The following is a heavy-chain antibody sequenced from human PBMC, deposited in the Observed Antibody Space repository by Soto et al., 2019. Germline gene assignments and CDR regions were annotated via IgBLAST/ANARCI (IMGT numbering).Heavy chain of an antibody. CDR1: GFSLSNGRMG. CDR3: ARIFQGYSGYDFVDY. V-gene: IGHV2-26*01. J-gene: IGHJ4*02. CDR2: IFSRDEK. D-gene: IGHD5-12*01. Sequence: QVTLKESGPVLVKPTETLTLTCTVSGFSLSNGRMGVSWIRPPPGKALEWLAHIFSRDEKSYRTSLKSTLTISKDTSKSQVVLTMTNMDPVDTATYYCARIFQGYSGYDFVDYWCEGTLVTVSS.